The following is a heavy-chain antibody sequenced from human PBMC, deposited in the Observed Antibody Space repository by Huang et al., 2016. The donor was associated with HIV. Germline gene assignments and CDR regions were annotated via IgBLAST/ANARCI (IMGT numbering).Heavy chain of an antibody. V-gene: IGHV1-18*01. CDR3: ARDPYYSNRWKRNDASFL. J-gene: IGHJ3*01. D-gene: IGHD4-4*01. Sequence: QVQLVQSGGEVMQPGASVRVSCKASGYDFGSYGMSWVRQAPGQGLEGRGWDGSDRRDTSSAQKCQSRVTMTTDTSTTTTYMEVRSLRSDDTAMYYCARDPYYSNRWKRNDASFLWGQGTMITVSS. CDR2: DGSDRRDT. CDR1: GYDFGSYG.